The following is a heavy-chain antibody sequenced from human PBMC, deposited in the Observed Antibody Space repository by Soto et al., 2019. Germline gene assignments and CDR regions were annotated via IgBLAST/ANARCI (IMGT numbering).Heavy chain of an antibody. CDR1: GVSISSGNW. J-gene: IGHJ4*02. CDR3: ARLVYDSRLNYLYFDH. Sequence: TLSLTCDVSGVSISSGNWWSWVRQPPGKGLEWIAEVYNDGSANYHPSLESRATISVDRSKNQFSLRLSSATAADTGKYYCARLVYDSRLNYLYFDHWGQGALVTVSS. D-gene: IGHD3-22*01. V-gene: IGHV4-4*02. CDR2: VYNDGSA.